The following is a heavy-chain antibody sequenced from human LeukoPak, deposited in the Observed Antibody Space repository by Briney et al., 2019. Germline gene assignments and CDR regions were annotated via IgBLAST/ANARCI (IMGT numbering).Heavy chain of an antibody. CDR2: INPSGGST. D-gene: IGHD6-13*01. J-gene: IGHJ4*02. CDR1: GYTFTSYY. V-gene: IGHV1-46*01. CDR3: ARGPLGSNSWYFLDPYFDY. Sequence: ASVKVSCKASGYTFTSYYMHWVRQAPGQGLEWMGIINPSGGSTSYAQNFQGRVTMIRDTSTSTVYMELSSLRSEDTAVYYCARGPLGSNSWYFLDPYFDYWGQGTLVTVSS.